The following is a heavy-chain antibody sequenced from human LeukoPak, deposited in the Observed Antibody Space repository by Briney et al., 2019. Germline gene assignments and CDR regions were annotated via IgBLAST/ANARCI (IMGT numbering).Heavy chain of an antibody. CDR2: IYYSGST. D-gene: IGHD4-17*01. V-gene: IGHV4-39*07. J-gene: IGHJ6*02. CDR1: GGSISSSSYY. CDR3: ATLYGDYYGMDV. Sequence: SETLSLTCTVSGGSISSSSYYWGWIRQPPGKGLEWIGSIYYSGSTYYNPSLKSRVTISVDTSKNQFSLKLSSVTAADTAVYYCATLYGDYYGMDVWGQGTTVTVSS.